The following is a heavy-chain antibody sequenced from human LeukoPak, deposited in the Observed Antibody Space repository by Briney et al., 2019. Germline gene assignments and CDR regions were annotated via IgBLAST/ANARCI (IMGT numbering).Heavy chain of an antibody. D-gene: IGHD2-8*01. CDR1: GFTYGGRW. J-gene: IGHJ4*02. CDR3: HILAYVTN. CDR2: IKDYGSTT. V-gene: IGHV3-74*03. Sequence: GGSLRHSCAVSGFTYGGRWMHWVRQAPGKGLVWVALIKDYGSTTKFAYTVNGRFTAYSDKAKHAVYLHMSGLRAEERAGYYCHILAYVTNWGQGTLVTVSS.